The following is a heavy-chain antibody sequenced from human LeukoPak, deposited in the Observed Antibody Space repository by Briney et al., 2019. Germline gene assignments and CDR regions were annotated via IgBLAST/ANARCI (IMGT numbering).Heavy chain of an antibody. CDR1: GFTFSSYS. J-gene: IGHJ4*02. D-gene: IGHD3-10*01. V-gene: IGHV3-21*01. CDR2: ISSSSSYI. CDR3: ARAPVIDYFGSGSYFDY. Sequence: PGGSLRLSCAASGFTFSSYSMNWVRQAPGRGLEWVSSISSSSSYIYYADSLKGRFTISRDNAKNSLYLQMNSLRDEDTAVYYCARAPVIDYFGSGSYFDYWGQGTLVTVSS.